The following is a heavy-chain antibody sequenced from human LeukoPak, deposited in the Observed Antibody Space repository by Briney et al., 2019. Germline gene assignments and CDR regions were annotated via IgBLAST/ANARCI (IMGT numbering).Heavy chain of an antibody. CDR3: ARDHGIAVAATLHWFDP. D-gene: IGHD6-19*01. CDR2: IIPIFGTA. Sequence: ASVKVSCKASVGTFSSYVISWVRQAPGQGLEWMGGIIPIFGTANYAQKFQGRVTITADESTSTAYMELSSLRSEDTAVYYCARDHGIAVAATLHWFDPWGQGTLVTVSS. J-gene: IGHJ5*02. V-gene: IGHV1-69*13. CDR1: VGTFSSYV.